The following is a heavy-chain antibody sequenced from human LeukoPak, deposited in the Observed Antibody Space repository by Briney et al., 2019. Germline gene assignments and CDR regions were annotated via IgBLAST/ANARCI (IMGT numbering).Heavy chain of an antibody. Sequence: GGSLRLSCAAAGFTFSSYGIHWVRQAPGKGLEWVSVIWYDGSNKYYADSVKGRFTISRDNSKNTLYLQMNSMRAEDTAVYYCAKEGVTTKSLPDYWGPGTLVTVSS. V-gene: IGHV3-33*06. J-gene: IGHJ4*02. CDR1: GFTFSSYG. D-gene: IGHD4-17*01. CDR2: IWYDGSNK. CDR3: AKEGVTTKSLPDY.